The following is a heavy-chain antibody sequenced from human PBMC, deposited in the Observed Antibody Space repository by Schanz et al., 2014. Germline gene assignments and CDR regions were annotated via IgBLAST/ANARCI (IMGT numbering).Heavy chain of an antibody. V-gene: IGHV3-64D*06. Sequence: EVQLVESGGGLVQPGGSLIISCSASGFTFSDYALHWVRQAPGKGLEYFSAITSDGGGTYYADSVKGTFIISRDTSTNMLLLPILSPTLAAPAVYYCPRSPQYRERKQPAARPPTTNLWGPGTLVTFFS. J-gene: IGHJ4*02. CDR3: PRSPQYRERKQPAARPPTTNL. CDR2: ITSDGGGT. D-gene: IGHD1-26*01. CDR1: GFTFSDYA.